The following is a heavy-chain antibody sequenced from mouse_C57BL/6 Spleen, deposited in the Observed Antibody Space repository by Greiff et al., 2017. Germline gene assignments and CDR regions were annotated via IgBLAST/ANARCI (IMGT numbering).Heavy chain of an antibody. J-gene: IGHJ4*01. CDR3: ARNPSTYDDSYAMDY. Sequence: QVQLQQSGAELARPGASVKLSCKASGYTFTSYGISWVKQRTGQGLEWIGEIYPRSGNTYYNEKFKGKATLTADKSSSTAYMELRSLTSEDSAVYVCARNPSTYDDSYAMDYWGQGTSVTVSS. D-gene: IGHD2-3*01. CDR2: IYPRSGNT. V-gene: IGHV1-81*01. CDR1: GYTFTSYG.